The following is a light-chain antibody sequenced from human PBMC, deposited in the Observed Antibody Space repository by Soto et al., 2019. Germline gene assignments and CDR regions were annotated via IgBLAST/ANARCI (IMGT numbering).Light chain of an antibody. Sequence: QSALTQPASVSGSPGQSITISCTGTSSDVGGYNYVSWYQRHPGKAPKLMIYEVSKWPSGVSDRFSGSMSGNTASLTISGLQAEDEADYYCSSYTSNSTPYVFGTGTKVTVL. CDR2: EVS. J-gene: IGLJ1*01. V-gene: IGLV2-14*01. CDR1: SSDVGGYNY. CDR3: SSYTSNSTPYV.